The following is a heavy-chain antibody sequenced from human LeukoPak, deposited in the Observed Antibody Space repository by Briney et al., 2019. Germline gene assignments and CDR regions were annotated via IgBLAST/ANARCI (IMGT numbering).Heavy chain of an antibody. CDR2: ISGSGGST. D-gene: IGHD3-16*02. CDR3: AKDSALFDY. J-gene: IGHJ4*02. CDR1: GFTFSSYV. Sequence: EWSLRLSFAASGFTFSSYVMNSLRQAPAKGLEWVSAISGSGGSTYYADSVKGRFTISRDNSKNTLYLQMNSLRAEDTAVYYCAKDSALFDYWGQGTLVTVSS. V-gene: IGHV3-23*01.